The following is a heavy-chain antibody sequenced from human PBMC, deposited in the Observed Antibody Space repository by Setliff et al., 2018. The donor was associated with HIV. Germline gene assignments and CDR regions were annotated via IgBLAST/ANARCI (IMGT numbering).Heavy chain of an antibody. D-gene: IGHD1-7*01. CDR1: GGSISSYY. V-gene: IGHV4-59*01. CDR2: ICYSGST. CDR3: ASSNYRFVYFDY. Sequence: SETLSLTCTVSGGSISSYYWSWIRQPPGKGLEWIGYICYSGSTNYNPSLKSRVTISVDTSKNQFSLKLSSVTAADTAVYYCASSNYRFVYFDYWGQGTLVTV. J-gene: IGHJ4*02.